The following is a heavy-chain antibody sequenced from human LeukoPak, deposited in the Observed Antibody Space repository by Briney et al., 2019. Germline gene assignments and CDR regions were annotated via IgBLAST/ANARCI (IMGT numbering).Heavy chain of an antibody. CDR2: IKSKTDGGTT. Sequence: GGSLRLSCAASGFTFSNAWMSWVRQAPGKGLEWAGRIKSKTDGGTTDYAAAVKGRFTISRDDSKNTLYLQMNSLKTEDTAVYYCTTGGYCSSSSCYDWGQGTLVTVSS. D-gene: IGHD2-2*03. CDR1: GFTFSNAW. J-gene: IGHJ4*02. V-gene: IGHV3-15*01. CDR3: TTGGYCSSSSCYD.